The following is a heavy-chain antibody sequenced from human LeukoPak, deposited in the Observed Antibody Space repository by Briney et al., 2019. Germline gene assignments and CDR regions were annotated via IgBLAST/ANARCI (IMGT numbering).Heavy chain of an antibody. CDR3: ARAYGITMVRGVILPSDAFDI. D-gene: IGHD3-10*01. Sequence: ASVKVCCKASGYTFTSYGISWVRQAPGQGLGWMGWISAHNGNTNYAQKLQGRVTMTTDTSTSTAYMELRSVRSDDTAVYYCARAYGITMVRGVILPSDAFDIWGQGTMVTVSS. CDR2: ISAHNGNT. J-gene: IGHJ3*02. CDR1: GYTFTSYG. V-gene: IGHV1-18*01.